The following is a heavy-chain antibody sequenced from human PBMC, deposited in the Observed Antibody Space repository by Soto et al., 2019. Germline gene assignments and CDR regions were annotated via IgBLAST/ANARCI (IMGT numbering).Heavy chain of an antibody. D-gene: IGHD6-13*01. J-gene: IGHJ4*02. CDR2: MNRDGSEK. CDR3: GRDAGRRFDY. Sequence: GGSLRLSCAASGFPFSSDWMTWARQAPGKGLEWVASMNRDGSEKRYVDSVEGRFTISRDNAKNSLFLQMNSVSPDDTAVYYCGRDAGRRFDYWGQGSLVTVSS. V-gene: IGHV3-7*01. CDR1: GFPFSSDW.